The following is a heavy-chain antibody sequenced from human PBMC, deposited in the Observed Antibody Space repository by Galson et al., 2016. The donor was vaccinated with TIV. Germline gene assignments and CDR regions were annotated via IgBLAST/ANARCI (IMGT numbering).Heavy chain of an antibody. D-gene: IGHD6-13*01. V-gene: IGHV1-8*01. CDR3: ARLGSRSWYADWFDP. Sequence: SVKVSCKASGYTFTNDHIHWVRQVSGQGPEWVGWMNPDNAKTGFAQKFQGRVAMTRNTSVSTVYMELSMLTSEDTAVYYCARLGSRSWYADWFDPWGQGTLVIVSS. CDR2: MNPDNAKT. CDR1: GYTFTNDH. J-gene: IGHJ5*02.